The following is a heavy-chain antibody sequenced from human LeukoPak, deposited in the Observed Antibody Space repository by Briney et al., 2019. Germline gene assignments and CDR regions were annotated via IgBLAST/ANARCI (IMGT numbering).Heavy chain of an antibody. Sequence: SETLSLTCTVSGGSISSSSYYWGWIRQPPGKGLEWIGSIYYSGSTYYNPSLKSRVAISVDTSKNQFSLKLSSVTAADTAVYYCARRRDGYNYNYWGQGTLVTVSS. V-gene: IGHV4-39*01. CDR1: GGSISSSSYY. D-gene: IGHD5-24*01. CDR3: ARRRDGYNYNY. J-gene: IGHJ4*02. CDR2: IYYSGST.